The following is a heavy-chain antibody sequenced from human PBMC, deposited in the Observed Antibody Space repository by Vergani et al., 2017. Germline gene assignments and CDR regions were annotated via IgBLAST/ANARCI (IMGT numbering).Heavy chain of an antibody. Sequence: EVQLLESGGGLVQPGGSLRLSCAASGFTFSSYAMSWVRQAPGKGLEWVSAISGSCGSTYYADSVKGRFTISRDNSKNTLYLQMNSLRAEDTAVYYCAKDQWEQLIPGHWGQGTLVTVSS. J-gene: IGHJ4*02. V-gene: IGHV3-23*01. CDR1: GFTFSSYA. CDR3: AKDQWEQLIPGH. CDR2: ISGSCGST. D-gene: IGHD1-26*01.